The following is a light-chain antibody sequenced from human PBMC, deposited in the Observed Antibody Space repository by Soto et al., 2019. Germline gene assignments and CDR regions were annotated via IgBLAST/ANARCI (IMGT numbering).Light chain of an antibody. CDR1: NSDVGGYEF. Sequence: QYALTQPRSVSGSPGQSVFISCTGTNSDVGGYEFVSWYQQHPGKAPKLMLYDVSKRPSGVPDRFSGSRSGNTASLTISGLQAEDEAEYYCCAYAGSYTYVFGTGTKVTVL. CDR2: DVS. CDR3: CAYAGSYTYV. J-gene: IGLJ1*01. V-gene: IGLV2-11*01.